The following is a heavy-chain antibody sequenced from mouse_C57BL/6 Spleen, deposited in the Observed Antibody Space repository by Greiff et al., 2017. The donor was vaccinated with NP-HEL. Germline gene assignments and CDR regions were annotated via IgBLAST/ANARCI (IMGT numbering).Heavy chain of an antibody. V-gene: IGHV1-81*01. D-gene: IGHD3-2*02. CDR3: ARSLDSSGPAWFAY. CDR2: IYPRSGNT. Sequence: VKLQESGAELARPGASVKLSCKASGYTFTSYGISWVKQRTGQGLEWIGEIYPRSGNTYYNEKFKGKATLTADKSSSTAYMELRSLTSEDSAVYFCARSLDSSGPAWFAYWGQGTLVTVSA. CDR1: GYTFTSYG. J-gene: IGHJ3*01.